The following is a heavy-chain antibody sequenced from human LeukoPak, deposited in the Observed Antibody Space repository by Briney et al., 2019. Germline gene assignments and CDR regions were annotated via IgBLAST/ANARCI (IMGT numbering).Heavy chain of an antibody. D-gene: IGHD3-22*01. Sequence: PSETLSLTCTVSGGSISSGDYYWSWIRQPPGKGLEWIGYIYYSGSTYYNPSLKSRVTISVDTSKNQFSLKLSSVTAADTAVYYCARDEAYYYERHAFDIWGQGTMVTVSS. CDR1: GGSISSGDYY. CDR3: ARDEAYYYERHAFDI. CDR2: IYYSGST. J-gene: IGHJ3*02. V-gene: IGHV4-30-4*01.